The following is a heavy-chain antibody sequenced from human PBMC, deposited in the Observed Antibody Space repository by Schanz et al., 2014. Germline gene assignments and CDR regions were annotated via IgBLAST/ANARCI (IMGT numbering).Heavy chain of an antibody. CDR3: ARDAAFSSSSDFDY. CDR1: GYTFSSNA. Sequence: EVQLVESGGGLVKPGGSLRLSCAASGYTFSSNAMNWVRQAPGKGLEWVSSISGSSSYKYYGDSVKGRFIVSRDNAKNSLYLQLNSLRVEDTALYYCARDAAFSSSSDFDYWGQGTLVTVSS. J-gene: IGHJ4*02. V-gene: IGHV3-21*02. D-gene: IGHD6-6*01. CDR2: ISGSSSYK.